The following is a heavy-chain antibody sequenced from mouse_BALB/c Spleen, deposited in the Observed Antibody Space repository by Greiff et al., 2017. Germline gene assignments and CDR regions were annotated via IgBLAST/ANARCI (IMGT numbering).Heavy chain of an antibody. CDR3: ARDRRYDDYFDY. V-gene: IGHV5-17*02. CDR1: GFTFSSFG. J-gene: IGHJ2*01. CDR2: ISSGSSTI. Sequence: EVKLLESGGGLVQPGGSRKLSCAASGFTFSSFGMHWVRQAPEKGLEWVAYISSGSSTIYYADTVKGRFTISRDNPKNTLFLQMSSLKSEDTAMYYCARDRRYDDYFDYWGQGTTLTVSS. D-gene: IGHD2-14*01.